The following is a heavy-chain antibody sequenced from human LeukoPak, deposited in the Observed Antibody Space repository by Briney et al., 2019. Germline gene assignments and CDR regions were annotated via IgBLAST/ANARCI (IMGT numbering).Heavy chain of an antibody. CDR3: ARDPTYYYDSSGLGIDY. Sequence: GGSLRLSCAASGFTFSSYSMNWVRQAPGKGLEWVSSISSSSSYIYYADSVKGRFTISRDNAKNSLYLQMNSLRAEDTAVYYCARDPTYYYDSSGLGIDYWGRGTLVTVSS. D-gene: IGHD3-22*01. V-gene: IGHV3-21*01. J-gene: IGHJ4*02. CDR2: ISSSSSYI. CDR1: GFTFSSYS.